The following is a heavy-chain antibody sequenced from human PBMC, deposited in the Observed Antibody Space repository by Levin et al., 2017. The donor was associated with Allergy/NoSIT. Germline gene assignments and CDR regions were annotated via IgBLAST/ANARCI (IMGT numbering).Heavy chain of an antibody. V-gene: IGHV3-20*04. D-gene: IGHD5-18*01. J-gene: IGHJ4*02. CDR1: GFTFKDNG. Sequence: GESLKISCAASGFTFKDNGMSWVRQAPGKGLEWVSGINWSGGGTGYADSVKGRFTISRDNAKNSLYLQMNSLRAEDTALYYCARAERDGYSYGPDYWGQGTLVTVSS. CDR2: INWSGGGT. CDR3: ARAERDGYSYGPDY.